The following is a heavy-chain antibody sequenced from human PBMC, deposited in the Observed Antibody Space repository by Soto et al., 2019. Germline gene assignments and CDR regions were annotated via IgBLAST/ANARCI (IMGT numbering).Heavy chain of an antibody. CDR2: IIPIFGTA. CDR3: ARAPGIAAAGTGWFDP. CDR1: GGTFSSYA. V-gene: IGHV1-69*01. Sequence: QVQLVQSGAEVKKPGSSVKVSCKASGGTFSSYAISWVRQAPGQGLEWMGGIIPIFGTANYAQKFQGRVTITADESTSTAYMELSSLISEDTAVYYCARAPGIAAAGTGWFDPWGQGSLVTVSS. D-gene: IGHD6-13*01. J-gene: IGHJ5*02.